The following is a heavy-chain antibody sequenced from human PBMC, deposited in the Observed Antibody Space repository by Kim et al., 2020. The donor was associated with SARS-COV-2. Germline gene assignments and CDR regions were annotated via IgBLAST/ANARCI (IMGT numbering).Heavy chain of an antibody. CDR2: IKSKTDGGST. V-gene: IGHV3-15*01. CDR1: GFTFSNAW. J-gene: IGHJ6*02. D-gene: IGHD3-9*01. Sequence: GGSLRLSCAASGFTFSNAWMSWVRQAPGKGLEWVGRIKSKTDGGSTDYAAPGKGRFTISRDDSKNTLYLQINSLKTEDTAVYYCTTLLRYFDWLAVKYYYYGMDVWGQGTTVTVSS. CDR3: TTLLRYFDWLAVKYYYYGMDV.